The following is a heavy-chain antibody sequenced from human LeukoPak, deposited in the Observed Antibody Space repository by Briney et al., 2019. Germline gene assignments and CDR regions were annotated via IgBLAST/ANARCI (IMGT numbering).Heavy chain of an antibody. Sequence: GGSLRLSCAASGFTFSSYAMHWVRQAPGKGLEWVAVISYDGSNKYYADSVKGRFTISRDNSNNTLYLQMNSLRAEDTAVYYCARDRLVAAADYGMDVWGQGTTVTVSS. D-gene: IGHD6-13*01. CDR1: GFTFSSYA. CDR3: ARDRLVAAADYGMDV. J-gene: IGHJ6*02. V-gene: IGHV3-30*04. CDR2: ISYDGSNK.